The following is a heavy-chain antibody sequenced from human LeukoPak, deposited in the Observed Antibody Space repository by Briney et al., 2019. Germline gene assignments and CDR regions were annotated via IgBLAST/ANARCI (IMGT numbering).Heavy chain of an antibody. Sequence: ASVKVSCKASGYTFTSYGIRWVRQAPGQGLEWMGWISCYNGDTGYQQNVQDRLTVTTDRSTNTVYMELRSLTSDDTAMYYCARRSGYDRRAGTLDIWGQGTMVTVSS. CDR1: GYTFTSYG. D-gene: IGHD5-12*01. J-gene: IGHJ3*02. CDR2: ISCYNGDT. V-gene: IGHV1-18*01. CDR3: ARRSGYDRRAGTLDI.